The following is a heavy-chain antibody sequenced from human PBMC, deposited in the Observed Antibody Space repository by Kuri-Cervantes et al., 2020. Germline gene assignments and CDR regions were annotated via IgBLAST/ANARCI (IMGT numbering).Heavy chain of an antibody. J-gene: IGHJ4*02. V-gene: IGHV3-30*02. CDR1: GFTFINYG. Sequence: GGSLRLSCAASGFTFINYGLHWVRQAPGKGLEWVAFIRLDGSNKHYADSVKGRFTISRDNSKNTLYLQMNSLRAEDTAVYSCAKDIGWYYYDSRGGVGADYWGQGTLVTVSS. CDR3: AKDIGWYYYDSRGGVGADY. D-gene: IGHD3-22*01. CDR2: IRLDGSNK.